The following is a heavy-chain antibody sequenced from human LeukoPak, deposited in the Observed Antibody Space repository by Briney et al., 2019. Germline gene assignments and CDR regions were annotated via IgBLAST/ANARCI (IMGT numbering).Heavy chain of an antibody. CDR1: GFTFSRDW. Sequence: PGGSLRLSCAASGFTFSRDWMSWVRQAPGKGLEWVANIKQDGSEKYYVDSVKGRFTISRDNAKNSLYLQMNSPRAEDTAVYYCARQYRGGGSGWTGPMGYYYYYMDVCGKGTTVTVSS. J-gene: IGHJ6*03. CDR2: IKQDGSEK. D-gene: IGHD6-19*01. CDR3: ARQYRGGGSGWTGPMGYYYYYMDV. V-gene: IGHV3-7*01.